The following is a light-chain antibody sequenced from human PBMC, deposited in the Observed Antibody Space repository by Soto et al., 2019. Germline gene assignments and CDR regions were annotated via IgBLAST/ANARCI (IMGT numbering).Light chain of an antibody. CDR1: SSNIGSNY. V-gene: IGLV1-47*01. CDR2: RNN. Sequence: QSVLTQPPSASGTPGPRVTISCSGSSSNIGSNYVYWYQQLPGTAPKLLIYRNNQRPSRVPDRFSGSKSGTSASLAISGLRSEDEADYYCAAWDDSLSGAVFGGGTQLTVL. CDR3: AAWDDSLSGAV. J-gene: IGLJ7*01.